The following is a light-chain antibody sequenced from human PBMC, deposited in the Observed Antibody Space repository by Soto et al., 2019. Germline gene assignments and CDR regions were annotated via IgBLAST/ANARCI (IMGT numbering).Light chain of an antibody. CDR1: QSVSSN. J-gene: IGKJ1*01. CDR2: GAA. CDR3: QQYHNWPA. Sequence: EIVMTQSPSTLSVSPGERATLSCRASQSVSSNSLAWFQLKPGQAPRLLIYGAATRATGIPARFSGSGSGTEFTLTISSLQSEDFAVYYCQQYHNWPAFGQGTKVDIK. V-gene: IGKV3-15*01.